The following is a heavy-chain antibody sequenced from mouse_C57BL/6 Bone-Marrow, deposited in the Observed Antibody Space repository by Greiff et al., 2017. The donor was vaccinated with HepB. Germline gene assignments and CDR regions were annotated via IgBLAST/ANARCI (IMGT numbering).Heavy chain of an antibody. CDR1: GFTFSSYG. CDR3: ARQEEAWFAY. V-gene: IGHV5-6*01. CDR2: ISSGGSYT. J-gene: IGHJ3*01. Sequence: EVQGVESGGDLVKPGGSLKLSCAASGFTFSSYGMSWVRQTPDKRLEWVATISSGGSYTYYPDSVKGRFTISRDNAKNTLYLQMSSLKSDDTAMYYCARQEEAWFAYWGQGTLVTVSA.